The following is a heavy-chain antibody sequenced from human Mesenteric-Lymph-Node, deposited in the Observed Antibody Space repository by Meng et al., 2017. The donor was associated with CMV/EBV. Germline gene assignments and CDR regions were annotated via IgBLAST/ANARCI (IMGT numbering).Heavy chain of an antibody. CDR2: IIPIFGTA. CDR1: GYTFTGYY. D-gene: IGHD2-2*01. CDR3: ARGYCSSTSCYPLDY. Sequence: SGYTFTGYYMHWVRQAPGQGLEWMGGIIPIFGTANYAQKFQGRVTITTDESTSTAYMELSSLRSEDTAVYYCARGYCSSTSCYPLDYWGQGTLVTVSS. V-gene: IGHV1-69*05. J-gene: IGHJ4*02.